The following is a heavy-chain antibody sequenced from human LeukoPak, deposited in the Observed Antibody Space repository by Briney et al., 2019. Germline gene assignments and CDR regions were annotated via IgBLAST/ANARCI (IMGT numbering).Heavy chain of an antibody. CDR1: GDSVSSNSAA. CDR3: TRGAPVGSSREFDY. V-gene: IGHV6-1*01. D-gene: IGHD5-24*01. CDR2: TYYRSKWYN. Sequence: SQTLSLTCDISGDSVSSNSAAWNWIRQSPLRGLERLGRTYYRSKWYNDYAVSVKSRITINPDTSKNQFSPQLNSVTPEDTAVYYCTRGAPVGSSREFDYWGQGTLVTVSS. J-gene: IGHJ4*02.